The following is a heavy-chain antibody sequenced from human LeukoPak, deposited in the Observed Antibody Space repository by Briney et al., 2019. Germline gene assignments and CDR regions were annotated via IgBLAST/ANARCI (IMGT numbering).Heavy chain of an antibody. CDR3: AGADRSGFDFFDH. CDR1: GASISSFH. J-gene: IGHJ4*02. V-gene: IGHV4-59*01. Sequence: RSSETLSLTCTVSGASISSFHWSWIRQSPGKGLEWIGNIYYSGTTNYNPSLKSRVSLSVDTSEKQFSLQLNSVTAADTAIYHCAGADRSGFDFFDHWGQGILVTVSS. CDR2: IYYSGTT. D-gene: IGHD6-19*01.